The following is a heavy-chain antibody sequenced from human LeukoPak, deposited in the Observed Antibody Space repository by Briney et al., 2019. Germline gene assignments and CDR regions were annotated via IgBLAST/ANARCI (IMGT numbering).Heavy chain of an antibody. V-gene: IGHV3-30-3*01. CDR3: ARDRRDIVVVVAAFLFDY. D-gene: IGHD2-15*01. J-gene: IGHJ4*02. CDR2: ISYDGSNK. Sequence: PGRSLRLSCAASGFTFSSYAMHWVRQAPGKGLEWVAVISYDGSNKYYADSVKGRFTISRDNSKNTLYLQMNSLRAEDTAVYYCARDRRDIVVVVAAFLFDYWGQGTLVTVSS. CDR1: GFTFSSYA.